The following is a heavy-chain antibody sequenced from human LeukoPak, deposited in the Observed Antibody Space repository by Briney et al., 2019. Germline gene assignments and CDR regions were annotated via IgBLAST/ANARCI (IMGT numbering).Heavy chain of an antibody. V-gene: IGHV4-4*07. D-gene: IGHD3-10*01. Sequence: PSETLSLTCSVSGASISAYHWSWIRQPAGKGLEWIGRTYTSGSTNYNPSLKSRVTMSVDTSKNQFSLKLSSVTAADTAVYYCARDGGHGSGSYWWFDPWGQGTLVTVSS. CDR3: ARDGGHGSGSYWWFDP. J-gene: IGHJ5*02. CDR1: GASISAYH. CDR2: TYTSGST.